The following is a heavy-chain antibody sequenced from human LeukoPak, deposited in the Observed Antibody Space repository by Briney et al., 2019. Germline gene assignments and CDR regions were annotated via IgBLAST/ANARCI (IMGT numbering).Heavy chain of an antibody. CDR3: ARASHWNQLHYFDY. V-gene: IGHV4-4*02. CDR1: GGSISSSNW. Sequence: PSETLSLTCAVSGGSISSSNWWSWVRPPPGKGLEWIGEIYHSGSTNYNPSLKSRVTISLDKSKNQFSLTLTSVTAADTAVYYCARASHWNQLHYFDYWGQGTLVTVSS. J-gene: IGHJ4*02. CDR2: IYHSGST. D-gene: IGHD1-1*01.